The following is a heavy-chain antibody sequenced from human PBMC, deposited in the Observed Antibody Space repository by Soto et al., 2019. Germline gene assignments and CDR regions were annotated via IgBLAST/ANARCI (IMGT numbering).Heavy chain of an antibody. CDR2: IIPIFGTA. D-gene: IGHD3-22*01. CDR1: GGTFSSYA. Sequence: EASVKVSCKASGGTFSSYAISWVRQAPGQGLEWMGGIIPIFGTANYAQKFQGRVTITADKSTSTAYMELSSLRSEDTAVYYCARDKARITMIVPPPLPGYYYYGMDVWGQGTTVTVSS. J-gene: IGHJ6*02. CDR3: ARDKARITMIVPPPLPGYYYYGMDV. V-gene: IGHV1-69*06.